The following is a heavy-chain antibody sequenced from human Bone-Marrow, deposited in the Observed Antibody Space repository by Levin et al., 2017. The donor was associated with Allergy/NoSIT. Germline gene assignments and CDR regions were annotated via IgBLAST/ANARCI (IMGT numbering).Heavy chain of an antibody. CDR2: ISWNGAII. CDR1: GFNFGDHA. J-gene: IGHJ4*02. D-gene: IGHD3-22*01. Sequence: QPGESLKISCAASGFNFGDHAMHWVRQGPGKGLQWVSGISWNGAIIGYADSLKGRFTISRDNAKNSLYLEIYSLRPEDTAFYYCGKDVSHYDTSGYIDYWGQGTLVTVSS. CDR3: GKDVSHYDTSGYIDY. V-gene: IGHV3-9*01.